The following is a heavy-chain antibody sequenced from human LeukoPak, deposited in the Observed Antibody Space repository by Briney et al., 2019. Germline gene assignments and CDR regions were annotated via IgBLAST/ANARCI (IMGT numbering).Heavy chain of an antibody. CDR2: ISYDGSNK. D-gene: IGHD3-10*01. Sequence: GGSLLLSCAASGFTFSSYAMHWVRQAPGKGLEWVAVISYDGSNKYYADSVKGRFTISRDNSKNTLYLQMNSLRAEDTAVYYCARDPVYYGSGSYSRFDPWGQGTLVTVSS. CDR3: ARDPVYYGSGSYSRFDP. J-gene: IGHJ5*02. V-gene: IGHV3-30*04. CDR1: GFTFSSYA.